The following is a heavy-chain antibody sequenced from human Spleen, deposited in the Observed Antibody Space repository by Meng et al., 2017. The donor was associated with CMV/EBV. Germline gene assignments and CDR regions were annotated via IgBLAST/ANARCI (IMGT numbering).Heavy chain of an antibody. J-gene: IGHJ6*02. CDR2: IYFTGNT. CDR1: TDSFNDINFY. D-gene: IGHD3-3*01. Sequence: SETLSLTCTVSTDSFNDINFYWGWIRQPPGKGLEWIGNIYFTGNTYYNPSLKSRVTLTVDTSKKQFSLKLSSVTAADTAVYYCARTRAEFWSGYYYYGMDVWGQGTTVTVSS. CDR3: ARTRAEFWSGYYYYGMDV. V-gene: IGHV4-39*07.